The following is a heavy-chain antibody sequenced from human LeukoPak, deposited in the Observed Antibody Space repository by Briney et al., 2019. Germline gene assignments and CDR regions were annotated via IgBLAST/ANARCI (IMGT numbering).Heavy chain of an antibody. CDR2: MNPNSGDS. V-gene: IGHV1-8*03. J-gene: IGHJ4*02. CDR3: ARGMYSASV. D-gene: IGHD5-18*01. Sequence: GASVKVSCKASGYTFTSYGINWARQATGQGLEWMGWMNPNSGDSGYAQKFQGRVTITRNTSISTAYMELSSLRSEDTAVYYCARGMYSASVWGQGTLVTVSS. CDR1: GYTFTSYG.